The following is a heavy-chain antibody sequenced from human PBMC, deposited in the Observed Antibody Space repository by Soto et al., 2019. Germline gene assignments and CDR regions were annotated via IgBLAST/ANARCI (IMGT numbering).Heavy chain of an antibody. D-gene: IGHD3-22*01. J-gene: IGHJ4*02. V-gene: IGHV3-23*01. Sequence: EVHLLESGGGLVQPGESLRLSCVASGFSFSSYGMSWVRQAPGKGLEWASIISGSGDAKYYADSVKGRFTISRDNSKNTMYLQMDSLRAEDTAVYYCAKDFDSDQTSHGPNDYWGQGTRVTVSS. CDR1: GFSFSSYG. CDR2: ISGSGDAK. CDR3: AKDFDSDQTSHGPNDY.